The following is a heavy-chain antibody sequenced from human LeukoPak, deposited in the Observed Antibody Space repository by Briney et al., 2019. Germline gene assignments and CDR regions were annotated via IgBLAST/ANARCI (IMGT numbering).Heavy chain of an antibody. CDR1: GGSISSYY. V-gene: IGHV4-59*01. CDR2: IYYSGST. J-gene: IGHJ6*03. Sequence: PSETLSLTCTVSGGSISSYYWSWIRQPPGKGLEWIGCIYYSGSTNYNPSLKSRVTISVDTSKNQFSLKLSSVTAADTAVYYCARDLRGGSGSYYLYYYYYMDVWGKGTTVTVSS. D-gene: IGHD3-10*01. CDR3: ARDLRGGSGSYYLYYYYYMDV.